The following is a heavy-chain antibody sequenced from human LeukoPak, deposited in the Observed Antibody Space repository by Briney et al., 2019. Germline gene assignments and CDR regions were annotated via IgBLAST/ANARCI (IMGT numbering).Heavy chain of an antibody. CDR2: INPNSGGT. CDR1: GYTFTGYY. J-gene: IGHJ4*02. Sequence: ASVKVSCKASGYTFTGYYMHWVRQAPGQGLEWMGWINPNSGGTNYAQKFQGRVTMTRDTPISTGYMELSRLRSDDTAVYYCARDLGSGSYYATDYWGQGTLVTVSS. V-gene: IGHV1-2*02. D-gene: IGHD1-26*01. CDR3: ARDLGSGSYYATDY.